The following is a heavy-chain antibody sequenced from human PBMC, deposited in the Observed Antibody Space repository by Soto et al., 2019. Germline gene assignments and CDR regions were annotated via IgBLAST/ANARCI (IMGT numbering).Heavy chain of an antibody. Sequence: SVKVSCKASGFTFTSSAVHCVRQARGQRLEWIGWIVVGSGNTNYAQKFQERVTITRDMSTSTAYMELSSLRSEDTAVYYCAASAITMVRGAYRVYYYYGMDVWGQGTTVTVSS. CDR2: IVVGSGNT. J-gene: IGHJ6*02. D-gene: IGHD3-10*01. CDR1: GFTFTSSA. CDR3: AASAITMVRGAYRVYYYYGMDV. V-gene: IGHV1-58*01.